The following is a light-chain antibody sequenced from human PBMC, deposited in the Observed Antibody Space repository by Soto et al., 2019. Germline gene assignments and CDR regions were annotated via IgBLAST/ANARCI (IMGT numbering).Light chain of an antibody. Sequence: EIVLTQSPATLSWSPWERATLSCSASQSVSNSLAWYQQKPGQAPRLLIYGASNGATGIPARFSGTGSGTDFTLTISSLEPEDFAVYYCQQYGSSLSFTFGPGTKVDI. J-gene: IGKJ3*01. CDR3: QQYGSSLSFT. V-gene: IGKV3-20*01. CDR1: QSVSNS. CDR2: GAS.